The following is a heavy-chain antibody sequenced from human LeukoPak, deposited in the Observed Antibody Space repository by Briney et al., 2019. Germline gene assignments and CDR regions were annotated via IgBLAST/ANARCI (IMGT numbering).Heavy chain of an antibody. V-gene: IGHV3-66*01. J-gene: IGHJ3*01. CDR1: GFTVSNNY. CDR2: IYSAGST. CDR3: ARDPFEFIAAAGTPF. Sequence: GGSLRLSCAASGFTVSNNYMTWVRQAPGKGLEWVSLIYSAGSTYYADSVKGRFTISRDNSKNTVYLQMNSLRAEDTAVYYCARDPFEFIAAAGTPFWGQGTMVTVSS. D-gene: IGHD6-13*01.